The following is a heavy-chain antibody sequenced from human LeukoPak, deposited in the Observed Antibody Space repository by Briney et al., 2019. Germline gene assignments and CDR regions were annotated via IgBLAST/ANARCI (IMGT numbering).Heavy chain of an antibody. CDR1: GFTFDDYA. CDR2: ISWNSGSI. CDR3: AKGYCSSTSCSFFDY. V-gene: IGHV3-9*01. J-gene: IGHJ4*02. D-gene: IGHD2-2*01. Sequence: AGGSLRLSCAASGFTFDDYAMHWVRHAPGKGLEWVSGISWNSGSIGYADSVKGRFTISRDNAKNSLYLQMNSLRAEDTALYYCAKGYCSSTSCSFFDYWGQGTLVTVSS.